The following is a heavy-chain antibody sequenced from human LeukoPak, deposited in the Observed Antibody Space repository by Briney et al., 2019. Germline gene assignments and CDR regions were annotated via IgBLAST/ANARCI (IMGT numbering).Heavy chain of an antibody. D-gene: IGHD2-15*01. CDR1: GGSISSSSYY. Sequence: SETLSLTCSVSGGSISSSSYYWGWIRQPPGKGLEWLGTIYYSGSTYQNPSLKSRVTISVDTSKNQFSLKLSSVTAADTAVYYCAREHCSGGSCYSIYYYYYMDVWGKGTTVTVSS. V-gene: IGHV4-39*02. J-gene: IGHJ6*03. CDR3: AREHCSGGSCYSIYYYYYMDV. CDR2: IYYSGST.